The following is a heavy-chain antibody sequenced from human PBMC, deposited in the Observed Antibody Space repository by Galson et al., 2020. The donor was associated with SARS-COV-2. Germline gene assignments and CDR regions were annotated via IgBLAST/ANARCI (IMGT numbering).Heavy chain of an antibody. CDR1: GFTFSNAW. CDR2: IKSKTDGGTT. Sequence: WGSLRLSCAASGFTFSNAWMSWVRQAPGKGLEWVGRIKSKTDGGTTDYAAPVKGRFTISRDDSKNTLYLQMNSLKTEDTAVYYCTTDRYYDYVWGSTYYYMDVWGKGTTVTVSS. J-gene: IGHJ6*03. V-gene: IGHV3-15*01. D-gene: IGHD3-16*01. CDR3: TTDRYYDYVWGSTYYYMDV.